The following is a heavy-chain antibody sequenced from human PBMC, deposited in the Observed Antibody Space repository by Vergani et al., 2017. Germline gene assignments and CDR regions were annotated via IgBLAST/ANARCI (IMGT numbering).Heavy chain of an antibody. CDR1: GYTFTSYY. D-gene: IGHD3-3*01. Sequence: QVQLVQSGAEVTKPGASVKVSCKASGYTFTSYYMHWVRQAPGQGLEWLGGIIPIFGTANYAQKFQGRVTITADESTSTAYMELSSLRSEDTAVYYCARTAIFWSGYLNYYYMDVWGKGTMVTVSS. V-gene: IGHV1-69*01. CDR2: IIPIFGTA. CDR3: ARTAIFWSGYLNYYYMDV. J-gene: IGHJ6*03.